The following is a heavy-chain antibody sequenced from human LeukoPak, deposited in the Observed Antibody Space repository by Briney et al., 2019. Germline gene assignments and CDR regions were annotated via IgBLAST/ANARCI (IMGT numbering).Heavy chain of an antibody. Sequence: SETLSLTCTVSGGSISSGGYYWSWIRQPPGKGLEWIGYIYHSGSTYYNPSLKSRVTISVDRSNNQFSLKLSSVTAADTAVYYCARVVVTDLYYYYMDVWGKGTTVTVSS. D-gene: IGHD2-2*01. CDR2: IYHSGST. J-gene: IGHJ6*03. CDR1: GGSISSGGYY. CDR3: ARVVVTDLYYYYMDV. V-gene: IGHV4-30-2*01.